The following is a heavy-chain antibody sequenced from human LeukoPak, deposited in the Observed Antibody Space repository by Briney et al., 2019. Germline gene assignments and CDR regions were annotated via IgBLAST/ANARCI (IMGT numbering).Heavy chain of an antibody. CDR1: GGSISSGGHY. V-gene: IGHV4-39*02. CDR2: IYYSGST. D-gene: IGHD2-15*01. J-gene: IGHJ4*02. CDR3: ARLVCGGGSCPAEFDY. Sequence: KSSETLSLTCIVSGGSISSGGHYWGWIRQPPGEGLEWIGSIYYSGSTYYNPSLNSRVAMFIDMSKNHFSLKMSSVTATDTAVYYCARLVCGGGSCPAEFDYWGQGTLVTVSS.